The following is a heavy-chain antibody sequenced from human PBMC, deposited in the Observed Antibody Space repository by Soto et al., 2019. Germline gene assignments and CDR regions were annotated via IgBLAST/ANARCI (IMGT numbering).Heavy chain of an antibody. CDR1: GFTFSSYG. D-gene: IGHD5-18*01. V-gene: IGHV3-30*18. CDR3: AKEARQLWPYYFDY. Sequence: QVQLVESGGGVVQPGRSLRLSCAAYGFTFSSYGMHWVRQAPGKGLEWVAVISYDGSNKYYADSVKCRFTISRDNSKNTLYLQMNSLRAEDTAVYYCAKEARQLWPYYFDYWGQGTLVTGSS. J-gene: IGHJ4*02. CDR2: ISYDGSNK.